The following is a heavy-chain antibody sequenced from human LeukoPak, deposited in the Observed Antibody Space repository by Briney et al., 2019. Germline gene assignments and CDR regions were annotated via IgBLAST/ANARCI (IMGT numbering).Heavy chain of an antibody. J-gene: IGHJ4*02. D-gene: IGHD4-17*01. CDR3: ARDRARGYGDYYY. Sequence: GGSLRLSCAASGFTFSSYWMSWVRQAPGKGLGWVANIKQDGSEKYYVDSVKGRFTISRDNAKNSLYLQMNSLRAEDTAVYYCARDRARGYGDYYYWGQGTLVTVSS. CDR2: IKQDGSEK. CDR1: GFTFSSYW. V-gene: IGHV3-7*01.